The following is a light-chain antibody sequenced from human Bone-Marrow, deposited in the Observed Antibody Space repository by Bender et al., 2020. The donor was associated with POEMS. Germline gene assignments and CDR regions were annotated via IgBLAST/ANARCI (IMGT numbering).Light chain of an antibody. CDR1: SSDVGSYDL. J-gene: IGLJ2*01. CDR2: EVS. CDR3: CSYAGSSTL. V-gene: IGLV2-23*02. Sequence: QSALTQPASVSGSPGQSITISCTGTSSDVGSYDLVSWYQQHPGKAPKLMLFEVSKRPSGVSNSFSGSKSGNTASLTISGLQAEDEADYYCCSYAGSSTLFGGGTKLTVL.